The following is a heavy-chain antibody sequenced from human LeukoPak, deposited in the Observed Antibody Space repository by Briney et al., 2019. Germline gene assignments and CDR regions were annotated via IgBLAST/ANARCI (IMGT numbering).Heavy chain of an antibody. J-gene: IGHJ4*02. Sequence: ASVKVSCKASGGTFSSYAISWVRQAPGQGLEWMGRIIPILGIANYAQKFQGRVTITADKSTSTAYMELSSLRSEDTAVYYCARGDSGYDSPFPGHWGQGTLVTVSS. CDR1: GGTFSSYA. V-gene: IGHV1-69*04. CDR2: IIPILGIA. CDR3: ARGDSGYDSPFPGH. D-gene: IGHD5-12*01.